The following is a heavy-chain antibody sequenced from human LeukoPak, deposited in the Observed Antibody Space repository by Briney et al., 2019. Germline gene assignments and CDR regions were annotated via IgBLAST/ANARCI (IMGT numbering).Heavy chain of an antibody. V-gene: IGHV4-59*01. J-gene: IGHJ4*02. CDR3: ARSGPGYSYGTGYFDY. Sequence: SETLSLTCTVSGCSISSYYWSWIRQPPGKGLEWIGDLYYSGSTNYNPSLKSRVTISVDTSKNQFSLKLSSVTAADTAVYYCARSGPGYSYGTGYFDYWGQGTLVTVSS. CDR1: GCSISSYY. D-gene: IGHD5-18*01. CDR2: LYYSGST.